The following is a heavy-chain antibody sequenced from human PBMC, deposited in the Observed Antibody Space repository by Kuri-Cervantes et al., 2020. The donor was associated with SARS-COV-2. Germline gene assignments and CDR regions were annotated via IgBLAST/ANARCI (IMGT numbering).Heavy chain of an antibody. V-gene: IGHV3-64D*06. Sequence: GGSLRLSCSASGFTFSSYAMHWVRQAPGKGLEYVSAISSNGGSTYYADSVKGRFTISRDNSKNTLYLQMSSLRAEDTAVYYCARERSGSYSSYYGMDVWGQGTTVTVSS. CDR3: ARERSGSYSSYYGMDV. CDR2: ISSNGGST. CDR1: GFTFSSYA. J-gene: IGHJ6*02. D-gene: IGHD1-26*01.